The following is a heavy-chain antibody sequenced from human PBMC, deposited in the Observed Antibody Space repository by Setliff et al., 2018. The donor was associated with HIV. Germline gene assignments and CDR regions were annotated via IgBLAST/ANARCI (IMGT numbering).Heavy chain of an antibody. Sequence: GGSLRLSCAASGLTDTYNYMSWVRQAPGKGLEWLSVISWDGSSTYYADSVKGRVTISRDNGKESLYLQMISLSTEDTALYYCAKLLGNGGNSDPFDISGQGRTVAGSS. V-gene: IGHV3-43*01. CDR1: GLTDTYNY. CDR3: AKLLGNGGNSDPFDI. J-gene: IGHJ3*02. D-gene: IGHD2-21*01. CDR2: ISWDGSST.